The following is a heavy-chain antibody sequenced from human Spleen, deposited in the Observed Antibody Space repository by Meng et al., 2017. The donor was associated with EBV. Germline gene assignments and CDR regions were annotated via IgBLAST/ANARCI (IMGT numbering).Heavy chain of an antibody. CDR3: ARDFSGTYPSLVDF. CDR1: GYTFTSHF. CDR2: INPSAATT. J-gene: IGHJ4*02. Sequence: QVHLVQSGAERKKPGASVKVSCKASGYTFTSHFIHWVRQAPGQGPEWMGIINPSAATTRYAQKFEARVSMTRDTSSTTVYMELTSLTSKDTAVYYCARDFSGTYPSLVDFWGQGTLVTVSS. D-gene: IGHD1-26*01. V-gene: IGHV1-46*01.